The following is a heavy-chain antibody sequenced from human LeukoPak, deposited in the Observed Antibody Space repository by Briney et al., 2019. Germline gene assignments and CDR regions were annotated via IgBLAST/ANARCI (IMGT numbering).Heavy chain of an antibody. J-gene: IGHJ4*02. CDR1: GYAFTGYY. V-gene: IGHV1-2*06. D-gene: IGHD3-22*01. Sequence: ASVKASCKASGYAFTGYYMHWVRQAPGQGLEWMGRINPNSGGTNYAQKFQGRVTMTRDTSISTAYMELSRLRSDDTAVYYCASRGVNYYDSSGYPPPMWDWGQGTLVTVSS. CDR2: INPNSGGT. CDR3: ASRGVNYYDSSGYPPPMWD.